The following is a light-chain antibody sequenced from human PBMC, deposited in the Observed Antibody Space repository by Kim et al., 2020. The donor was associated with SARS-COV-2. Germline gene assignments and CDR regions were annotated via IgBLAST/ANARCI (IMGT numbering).Light chain of an antibody. CDR3: QVWDTDTDDYV. J-gene: IGLJ1*01. Sequence: APGQTARITCGGTNIGGHSVNWYQQKPGQAPVLVIYYDSDRPSGIPERFSGSKAATTATLTISRVEAGDEADYYCQVWDTDTDDYVFGTGTKVTVL. CDR2: YDS. CDR1: NIGGHS. V-gene: IGLV3-21*01.